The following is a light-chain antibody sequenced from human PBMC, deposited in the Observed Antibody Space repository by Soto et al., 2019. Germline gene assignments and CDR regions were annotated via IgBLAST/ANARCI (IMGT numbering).Light chain of an antibody. CDR3: QQYGSSLRT. J-gene: IGKJ1*01. CDR2: GAS. CDR1: QNVGNN. Sequence: EIVMTQSPATLSVSPGERATLSCRASQNVGNNLVWYQQKPGQAPRLLIYGASTRAAGIPDRFSGSGSGTDFTLTISRLEPEDFAVYYCQQYGSSLRTFGQGTKVDIK. V-gene: IGKV3-20*01.